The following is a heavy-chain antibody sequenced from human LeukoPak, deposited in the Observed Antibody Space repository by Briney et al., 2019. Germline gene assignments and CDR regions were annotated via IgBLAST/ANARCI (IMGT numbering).Heavy chain of an antibody. CDR1: GFTFSSYG. CDR2: IRYDGSNK. V-gene: IGHV3-30*02. D-gene: IGHD3-3*01. J-gene: IGHJ4*02. CDR3: AKDSAIFGVVTYRFDY. Sequence: GGSLRLSCAASGFTFSSYGMHWVRQAPGKGLEWVAFIRYDGSNKYYADSVKGRFTISRDNSKNTLYLQMNSLRAEDTAVYYCAKDSAIFGVVTYRFDYWGQGTLVTVSS.